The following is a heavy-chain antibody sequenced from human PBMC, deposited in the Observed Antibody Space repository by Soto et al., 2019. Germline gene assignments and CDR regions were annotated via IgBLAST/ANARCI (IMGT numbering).Heavy chain of an antibody. J-gene: IGHJ6*02. CDR3: AREFGSGWYGNYYYGMDV. V-gene: IGHV3-53*01. CDR2: IYSGGST. Sequence: PGGSLRLSCAASGFTVSSNYMSWVRQAPGKGLEWVSVIYSGGSTYYADSVKGRFTISRDNSKNTLYLQMNSLRAEDTAVYYCAREFGSGWYGNYYYGMDVWGQGTMVTVSS. D-gene: IGHD6-19*01. CDR1: GFTVSSNY.